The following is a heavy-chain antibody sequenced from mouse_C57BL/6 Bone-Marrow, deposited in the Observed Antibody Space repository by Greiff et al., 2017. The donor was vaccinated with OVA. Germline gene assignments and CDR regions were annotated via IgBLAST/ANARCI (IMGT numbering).Heavy chain of an antibody. Sequence: VQLQQSGPELVKPGASVKMSCKASGYTFTDYNMHWVKQSHGKSLEWIGYINPNNGGTSYNQKFKGKATLTVNKSSSTAYMELRSLTSEDSAVYYCARRPYYGSSPWFAYWGQGTLVTVSA. CDR3: ARRPYYGSSPWFAY. CDR1: GYTFTDYN. J-gene: IGHJ3*01. CDR2: INPNNGGT. V-gene: IGHV1-22*01. D-gene: IGHD1-1*01.